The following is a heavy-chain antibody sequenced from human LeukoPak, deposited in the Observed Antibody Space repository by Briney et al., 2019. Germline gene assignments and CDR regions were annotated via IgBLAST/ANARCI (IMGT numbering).Heavy chain of an antibody. Sequence: SETLSHTCTVSDGSINNDYWSWIRQPPGKGLEWIGYIYYSGSTNYNPSLKSRVTISVDTSKNQFSLKLSSVTAADTAVYYCARERAGYSSSWYQGAFDIWGQGTMVTVSS. V-gene: IGHV4-59*12. D-gene: IGHD6-13*01. CDR2: IYYSGST. J-gene: IGHJ3*02. CDR3: ARERAGYSSSWYQGAFDI. CDR1: DGSINNDY.